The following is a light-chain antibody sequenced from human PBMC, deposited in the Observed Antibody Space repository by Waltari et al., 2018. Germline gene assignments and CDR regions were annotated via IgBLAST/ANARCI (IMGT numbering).Light chain of an antibody. CDR3: QSADSSGTVT. CDR2: KDR. J-gene: IGLJ2*01. Sequence: SYELTQPPSVSVSPGQTARITCSGDGLAKQYAYWYQQKTGQAPVVVIYKDRERPSGIPARFSGASSGTTVSLTITGVQAEDEAYYHCQSADSSGTVTFGGGTKLTVL. CDR1: GLAKQY. V-gene: IGLV3-25*03.